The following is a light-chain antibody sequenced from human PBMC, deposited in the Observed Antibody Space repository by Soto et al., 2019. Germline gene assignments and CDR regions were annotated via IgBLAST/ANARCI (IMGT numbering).Light chain of an antibody. J-gene: IGLJ1*01. V-gene: IGLV9-49*01. CDR3: GADHGSGSNFVYV. Sequence: QLVLTQPPSASASLGASVTLTCTLSSGYSNYKVDWYQQRPGKGPRFVMRVGTGGIVGSKGDGIPDRFSVLGSGLNRYLTIKNIQEVDESDYHCGADHGSGSNFVYVFGTGTKVTVL. CDR2: VGTGGIVG. CDR1: SGYSNYK.